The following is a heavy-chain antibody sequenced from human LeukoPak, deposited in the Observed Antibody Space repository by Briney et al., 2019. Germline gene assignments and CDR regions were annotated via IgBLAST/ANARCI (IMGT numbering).Heavy chain of an antibody. CDR2: IQYGGDEK. CDR3: AKEIQLFPFDY. CDR1: GFTFSTYA. J-gene: IGHJ4*02. Sequence: HPGGSLRLSCAASGFTFSTYAIHWVRHAPGKGLEWVAFIQYGGDEKFYADSVKGRFTVSRDDSKNTLYLQMSSLRADDTAVYYCAKEIQLFPFDYWGQGTLVTVSS. D-gene: IGHD1-1*01. V-gene: IGHV3-30*02.